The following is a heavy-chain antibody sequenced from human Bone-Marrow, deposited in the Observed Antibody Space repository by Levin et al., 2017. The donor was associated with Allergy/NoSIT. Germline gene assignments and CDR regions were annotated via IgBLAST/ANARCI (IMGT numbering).Heavy chain of an antibody. CDR2: ISWDGDIT. CDR3: VKQGDCGGDCYPDY. V-gene: IGHV3-43*01. Sequence: GGSLRLSCAASGFTVDDDTMHWVRQRPGKAMEWVSLISWDGDITNYAESVEGRFTISRDNSKNSLSLQMNRLRTADTAFYFGVKQGDCGGDCYPDYWGKGTLVTVSS. CDR1: GFTVDDDT. D-gene: IGHD2-21*02. J-gene: IGHJ4*02.